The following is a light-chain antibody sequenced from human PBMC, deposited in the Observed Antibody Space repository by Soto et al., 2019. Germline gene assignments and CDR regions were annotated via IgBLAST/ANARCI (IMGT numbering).Light chain of an antibody. CDR3: SSYTSGSTHVV. CDR2: DVT. V-gene: IGLV2-14*03. Sequence: QSALTQPASVSGSPGQSIAISCNGTSSDVGGFTYVSWYQQQPGKAPKVIIYDVTNRPSGVSNRFSGSKSGNTASLTISGLQPEDEADYHCSSYTSGSTHVVFGGGTKLTVL. J-gene: IGLJ3*02. CDR1: SSDVGGFTY.